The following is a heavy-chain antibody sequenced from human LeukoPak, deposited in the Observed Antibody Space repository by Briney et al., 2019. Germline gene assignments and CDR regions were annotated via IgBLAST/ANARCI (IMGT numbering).Heavy chain of an antibody. CDR2: IWYDGSNK. CDR1: GFTFSSYG. CDR3: ARERGPLSSFDY. V-gene: IGHV3-33*01. Sequence: GESLRLSCAASGFTFSSYGMHWVRQAPGKGLEWVAVIWYDGSNKYYADSVKGRFTISRDNSKNTLYLQMNSLRAEDTAVYYCARERGPLSSFDYWGQGTLVTVSS. J-gene: IGHJ4*02. D-gene: IGHD2/OR15-2a*01.